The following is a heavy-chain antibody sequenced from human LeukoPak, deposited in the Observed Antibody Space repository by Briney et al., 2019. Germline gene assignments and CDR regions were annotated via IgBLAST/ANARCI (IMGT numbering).Heavy chain of an antibody. CDR1: GGSFSGYY. J-gene: IGHJ3*02. CDR3: ARCSSDDSSGYYYVGAFDI. Sequence: SETLSLTCAVYGGSFSGYYWSWIRQPPGKGLEWGGEINHSGSTNHNPSLKSRVTISVDTSKNQFSLRLMSVTAADTAVYYCARCSSDDSSGYYYVGAFDIWGQGTMVTVSS. D-gene: IGHD3-22*01. V-gene: IGHV4-34*01. CDR2: INHSGST.